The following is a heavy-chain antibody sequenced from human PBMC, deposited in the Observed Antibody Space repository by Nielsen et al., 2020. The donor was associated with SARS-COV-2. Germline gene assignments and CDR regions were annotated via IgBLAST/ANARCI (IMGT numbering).Heavy chain of an antibody. CDR1: GYSFTSYW. J-gene: IGHJ5*02. D-gene: IGHD3-22*01. CDR3: ARHDDHYYDSSGYLNWFDP. CDR2: IYPGDSDT. V-gene: IGHV5-51*01. Sequence: GESLKISCKGSGYSFTSYWIGWVRQMPGKGLEWMGIIYPGDSDTRYSPSFQGQVTISADKSISTAYLQWSSLKASDTAMYYCARHDDHYYDSSGYLNWFDPWGQGTLVTVSS.